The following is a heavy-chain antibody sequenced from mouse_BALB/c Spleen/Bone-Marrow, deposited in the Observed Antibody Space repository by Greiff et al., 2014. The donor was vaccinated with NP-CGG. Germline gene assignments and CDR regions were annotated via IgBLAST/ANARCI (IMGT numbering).Heavy chain of an antibody. CDR3: ASGNWAY. CDR1: GYVFTSYN. J-gene: IGHJ3*01. Sequence: VQLQQSGPELVKPGASVMVSCKASGYVFTSYNMYWVKQSHGKSLEWIGYIEPYNGGTSYNQKFKGKATLTVDKSSSTAYMYLNSLTSEDSAVYYCASGNWAYWGQGTLVTVSA. CDR2: IEPYNGGT. D-gene: IGHD2-1*01. V-gene: IGHV1S135*01.